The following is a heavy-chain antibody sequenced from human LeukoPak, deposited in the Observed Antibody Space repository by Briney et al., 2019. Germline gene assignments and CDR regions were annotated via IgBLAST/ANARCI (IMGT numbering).Heavy chain of an antibody. J-gene: IGHJ5*02. V-gene: IGHV1-2*02. Sequence: ASVKVSCKASGYTFIDYYIHWVRQAPGQGLEWMGWINPKSGDTNYAQKFQDRVTMTRDTSTSTGYMELRSLRSEDMAVYYCGRGIQSFDPWGQGTLVTVSS. CDR1: GYTFIDYY. CDR2: INPKSGDT. CDR3: GRGIQSFDP.